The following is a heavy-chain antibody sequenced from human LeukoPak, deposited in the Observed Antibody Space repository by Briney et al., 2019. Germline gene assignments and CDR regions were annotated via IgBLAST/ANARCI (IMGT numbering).Heavy chain of an antibody. CDR1: GGSIFSDY. Sequence: TPSETLSLTCTVSGGSIFSDYWNWIRQPPGKGLEWIGFIYSNGITTYNPSLRSRSSISIATSRNQFSLRLTSVTAADTAIYYCARRAYYDSSGYHPTAGYFDLWGRGTLVSVSS. J-gene: IGHJ2*01. CDR3: ARRAYYDSSGYHPTAGYFDL. D-gene: IGHD3-22*01. V-gene: IGHV4-4*08. CDR2: IYSNGIT.